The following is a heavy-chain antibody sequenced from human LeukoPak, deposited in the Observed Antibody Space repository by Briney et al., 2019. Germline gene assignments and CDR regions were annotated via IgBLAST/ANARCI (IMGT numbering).Heavy chain of an antibody. J-gene: IGHJ4*02. Sequence: PSETLSLTCSVSGGSVSSGGYHWSWIRQPPGKGLEWIGYIYHSGSANYNPSLKSRVTISVDTSKNQFSLMLNSVTAADTAVYYCARRIGGWGTYYFDYWGQGGLVTVSS. CDR2: IYHSGSA. CDR3: ARRIGGWGTYYFDY. CDR1: GGSVSSGGYH. D-gene: IGHD3-10*01. V-gene: IGHV4-61*08.